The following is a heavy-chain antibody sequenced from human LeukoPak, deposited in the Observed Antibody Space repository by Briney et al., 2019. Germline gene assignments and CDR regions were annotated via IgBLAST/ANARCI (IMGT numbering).Heavy chain of an antibody. J-gene: IGHJ3*02. V-gene: IGHV3-7*01. CDR2: IKQDGSEK. D-gene: IGHD3-3*01. CDR3: ARSSYYDFWTAFDI. Sequence: PGGSLRLSCAASGFTFSSYWMSWVRQAPGKGLEWVANIKQDGSEKYYVDSVKGRFTISRDNAKNSQYLQMNSLRAEDTAVYYCARSSYYDFWTAFDIWGQGTMVTVSS. CDR1: GFTFSSYW.